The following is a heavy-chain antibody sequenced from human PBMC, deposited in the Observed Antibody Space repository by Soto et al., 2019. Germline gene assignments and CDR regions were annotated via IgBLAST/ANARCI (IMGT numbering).Heavy chain of an antibody. CDR2: VDPKDGST. CDR3: ARVRSSGLEFDY. CDR1: GYIFTTYP. V-gene: IGHV1-46*01. D-gene: IGHD6-25*01. Sequence: QVQLVQSGAEMKRPGASVILSCKASGYIFTTYPIHWVRQTAGQGLEWMAKVDPKDGSTGYAQKFRGRISMAWDRSAGTVSIEVISLTADDTPTYECARVRSSGLEFDYRGQAT. J-gene: IGHJ4*02.